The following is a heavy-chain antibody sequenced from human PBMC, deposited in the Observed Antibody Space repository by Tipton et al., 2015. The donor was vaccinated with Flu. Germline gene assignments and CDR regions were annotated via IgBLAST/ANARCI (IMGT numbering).Heavy chain of an antibody. CDR2: INQSGTT. CDR3: ARSRLGQLGYYGMDV. Sequence: TLSLTCAVYGGSLSSFYWSWIRQPPGKGLEWIGEINQSGTTKHNPSLQSRVTISVDTSKTQFSLKVSSVTAADTAVYYCARSRLGQLGYYGMDVWGQGTTVAVSS. CDR1: GGSLSSFY. D-gene: IGHD3-16*01. J-gene: IGHJ6*02. V-gene: IGHV4-34*01.